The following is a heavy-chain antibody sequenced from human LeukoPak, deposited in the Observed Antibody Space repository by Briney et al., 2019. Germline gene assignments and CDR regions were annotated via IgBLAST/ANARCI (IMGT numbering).Heavy chain of an antibody. CDR1: GGTFSSYA. CDR2: IIPILGIA. D-gene: IGHD3-16*01. CDR3: ARDYIRGGGSFDY. Sequence: AVELSCKASGGTFSSYANSWVRQAPGQGLEWMGRIIPILGIANYAQKFEGRVTITADKSTITAYMELNSLRSEDTAVYYCARDYIRGGGSFDYWGQGTLVTVSS. V-gene: IGHV1-69*04. J-gene: IGHJ4*02.